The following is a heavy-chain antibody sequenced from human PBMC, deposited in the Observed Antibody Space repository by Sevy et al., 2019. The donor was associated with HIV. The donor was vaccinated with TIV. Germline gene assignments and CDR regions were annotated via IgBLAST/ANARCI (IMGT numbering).Heavy chain of an antibody. V-gene: IGHV1-2*06. D-gene: IGHD3-3*01. CDR1: GYIFSDYN. Sequence: ASVKVSCKTTGYIFSDYNMHWVRQAPGQGLEWMALINPNSGVTIYAHNFRGRVSVTRDTSMSTAYMERSGLTSDDTAVYYCVREDLNAPRTLLSFDIWGQGTMVTVSS. CDR2: INPNSGVT. CDR3: VREDLNAPRTLLSFDI. J-gene: IGHJ3*02.